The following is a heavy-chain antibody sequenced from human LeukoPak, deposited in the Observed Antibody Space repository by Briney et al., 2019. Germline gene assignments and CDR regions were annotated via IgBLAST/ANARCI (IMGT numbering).Heavy chain of an antibody. J-gene: IGHJ4*02. V-gene: IGHV1-2*02. CDR1: GYTFTSYD. Sequence: ASVKVSCKASGYTFTSYDINWVRQAPGRGLEWMGWINPNSGGTNYAQKFQGRVTMTRDTSISTAYMELSRLRSDDTAVYYCARDSDQVVVVVAATLDYWGQGTLVTVSS. CDR2: INPNSGGT. D-gene: IGHD2-15*01. CDR3: ARDSDQVVVVVAATLDY.